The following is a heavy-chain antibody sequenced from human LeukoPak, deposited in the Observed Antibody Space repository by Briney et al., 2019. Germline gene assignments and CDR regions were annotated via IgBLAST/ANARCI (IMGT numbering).Heavy chain of an antibody. CDR1: GFTFDGYV. CDR3: ATWAFYHGMDV. J-gene: IGHJ6*02. CDR2: INADGGRT. D-gene: IGHD2/OR15-2a*01. Sequence: GGSLRLSCVASGFTFDGYVMHWVRQAPGKGLEWVSLINADGGRTYHADSVNGRFTLSRDNSKNSLYLQMNSLRSEDSAVYYCATWAFYHGMDVWGQGTTVIVSS. V-gene: IGHV3-43*02.